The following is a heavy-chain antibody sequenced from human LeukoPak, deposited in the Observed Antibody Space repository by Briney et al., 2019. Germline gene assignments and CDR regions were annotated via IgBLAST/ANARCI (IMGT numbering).Heavy chain of an antibody. CDR2: IYYSGST. Sequence: KPSETLSLTCTVSGDSISSYYWSWIRQPPGKGLEWIGYIYYSGSTNYNPSLKSRVTISVDTSKNQFSLKLSSVTAADTAVYYCAGTPLYSSGWYGVDYWGQGTLVTVSS. CDR1: GDSISSYY. D-gene: IGHD6-19*01. CDR3: AGTPLYSSGWYGVDY. J-gene: IGHJ4*02. V-gene: IGHV4-59*01.